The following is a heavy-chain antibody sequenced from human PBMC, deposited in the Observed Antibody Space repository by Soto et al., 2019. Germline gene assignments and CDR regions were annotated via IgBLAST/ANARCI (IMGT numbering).Heavy chain of an antibody. J-gene: IGHJ4*02. CDR2: ISGSGGST. V-gene: IGHV3-23*01. D-gene: IGHD2-2*01. CDR3: AKDHTVVVPAAIVY. Sequence: GGSLRLSCAASGFTFSSYAMSWVRQAPGKGLEWVSAISGSGGSTYYADSVKGRFTVSRDNSKNTLYLQMNSLRAEDTAVYYCAKDHTVVVPAAIVYWGQGTLVTVSS. CDR1: GFTFSSYA.